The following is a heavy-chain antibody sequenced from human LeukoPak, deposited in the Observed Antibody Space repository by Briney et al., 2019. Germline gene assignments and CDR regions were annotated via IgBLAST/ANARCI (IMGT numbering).Heavy chain of an antibody. J-gene: IGHJ4*02. CDR3: ARAVLRYFDWLSPNDY. Sequence: GASVKVSCKASGYTFTSYYMHWVRQAPGQGLEWMGWINPNSGGTNYAQKFQGRVTMTRDTSISTAYMELSRLRSDDTAVYYCARAVLRYFDWLSPNDYWGQGTLVTVSS. CDR1: GYTFTSYY. CDR2: INPNSGGT. V-gene: IGHV1-2*02. D-gene: IGHD3-9*01.